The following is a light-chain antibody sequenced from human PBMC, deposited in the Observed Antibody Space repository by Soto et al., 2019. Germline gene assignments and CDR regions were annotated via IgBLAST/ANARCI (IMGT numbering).Light chain of an antibody. J-gene: IGKJ5*01. V-gene: IGKV3-20*01. Sequence: DIVLTQSPGPLSLSPGERATLSCRASQSVTNNYLAWYQQKAGQAPRLLIDGASSRATGVPDRFSGTGSGTDFTLTISRLEPEDFAVFYCQQYGNSPITFGQGTRLEIK. CDR2: GAS. CDR1: QSVTNNY. CDR3: QQYGNSPIT.